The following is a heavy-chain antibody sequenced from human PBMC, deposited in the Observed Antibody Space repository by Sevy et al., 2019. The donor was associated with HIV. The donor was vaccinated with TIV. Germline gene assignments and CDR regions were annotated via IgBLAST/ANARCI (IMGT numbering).Heavy chain of an antibody. Sequence: GGSLRLSCVASGLTFSSDSMNWVRQAPGKGLEWLAYISSSSRAIYYGASVEGRFTISRDNDKKSVFLQMNNLRDEDSATYYCARDVDTPFVRNFDSWGQGTLVTVSS. J-gene: IGHJ4*02. CDR2: ISSSSRAI. CDR3: ARDVDTPFVRNFDS. V-gene: IGHV3-48*02. CDR1: GLTFSSDS. D-gene: IGHD5-18*01.